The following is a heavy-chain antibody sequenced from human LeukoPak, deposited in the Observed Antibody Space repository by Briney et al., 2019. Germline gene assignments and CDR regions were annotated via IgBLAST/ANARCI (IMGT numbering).Heavy chain of an antibody. J-gene: IGHJ4*02. Sequence: GGSLRLSCAASGFTFSSYGMHWVRQAPGKGLEWVAVISYDGSNKYYADSVKGRFTISRDNSKNTLYLQMNSLRAEDTAVYYCARQMTTVTHFDYWGQGTLVTVSS. CDR3: ARQMTTVTHFDY. V-gene: IGHV3-30*19. D-gene: IGHD4-17*01. CDR1: GFTFSSYG. CDR2: ISYDGSNK.